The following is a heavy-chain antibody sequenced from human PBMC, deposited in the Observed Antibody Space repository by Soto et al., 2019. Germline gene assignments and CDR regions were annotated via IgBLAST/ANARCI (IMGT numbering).Heavy chain of an antibody. Sequence: AAVKFSCKASGYSFLNYDISWLRQAPGQGLECMGWIGTFSGDTKYALKFQGRVTMTTDTSTTTVYMQLTNLRSDDTAVYFCARGRTTSLGTFDYWG. J-gene: IGHJ4*01. CDR2: IGTFSGDT. V-gene: IGHV1-18*01. D-gene: IGHD1-1*01. CDR3: ARGRTTSLGTFDY. CDR1: GYSFLNYD.